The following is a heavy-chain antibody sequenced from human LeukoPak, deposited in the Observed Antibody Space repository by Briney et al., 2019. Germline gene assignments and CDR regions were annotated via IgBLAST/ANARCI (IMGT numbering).Heavy chain of an antibody. CDR1: GFTFSSYA. J-gene: IGHJ5*02. Sequence: QAGGSLRLSCAASGFTFSSYAMHWVRQAPGKGLEWVAVISYDGSNKYYADSVKGRFTISRDNSKNTLYLQMNSLRAEDTAVYHCARDGLGIAVAGKSNWFDPWGQGTLVTVSS. D-gene: IGHD6-19*01. V-gene: IGHV3-30*04. CDR2: ISYDGSNK. CDR3: ARDGLGIAVAGKSNWFDP.